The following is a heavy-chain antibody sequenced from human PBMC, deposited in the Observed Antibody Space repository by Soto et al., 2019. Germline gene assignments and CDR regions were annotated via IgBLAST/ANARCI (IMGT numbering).Heavy chain of an antibody. D-gene: IGHD3-3*01. CDR2: ISYDSDTI. CDR3: ARLYYDYV. V-gene: IGHV3-48*02. Sequence: PGGALRLSCAGSGFTFGTYSMNWVRQAAGKGLEWIAYISYDSDTIQYADSVKGRFTISRDNAKNSLYLQMNSLRDEDTAVYYCARLYYDYVWGQGTTVPVSS. J-gene: IGHJ6*02. CDR1: GFTFGTYS.